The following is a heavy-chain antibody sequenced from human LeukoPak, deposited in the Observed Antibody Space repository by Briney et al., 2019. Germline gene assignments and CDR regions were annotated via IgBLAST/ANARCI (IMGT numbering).Heavy chain of an antibody. CDR2: IYPGDSDT. Sequence: RGESLKISCKGSGYSFTSYWIGWVRQMPGKGLEWMGIIYPGDSDTRYSPSFQGQVTISADKSISTAYLQWSSLKASDTAMYYCARVGPNYYDSSGHALDYWGQGTLVTVSS. CDR1: GYSFTSYW. D-gene: IGHD3-22*01. V-gene: IGHV5-51*01. CDR3: ARVGPNYYDSSGHALDY. J-gene: IGHJ4*02.